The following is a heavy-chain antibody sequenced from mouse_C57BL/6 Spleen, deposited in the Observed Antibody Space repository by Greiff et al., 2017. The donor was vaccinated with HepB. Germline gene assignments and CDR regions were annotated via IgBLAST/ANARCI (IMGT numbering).Heavy chain of an antibody. CDR2: IDPEDGDT. CDR1: GFNIKDYY. V-gene: IGHV14-1*01. CDR3: TTGSGDEEAYAMDY. J-gene: IGHJ4*01. D-gene: IGHD1-1*01. Sequence: VQLQQSGAELVRPGASVKLSCTASGFNIKDYYMHWVKQRPEQGLEWIGRIDPEDGDTEYAPKFQGKATMTADTSSNTAYLQLSSLTSEDTAVYYCTTGSGDEEAYAMDYWGQGTTVTVSS.